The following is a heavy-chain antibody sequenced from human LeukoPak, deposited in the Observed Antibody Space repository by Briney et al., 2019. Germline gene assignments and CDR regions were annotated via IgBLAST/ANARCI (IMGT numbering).Heavy chain of an antibody. D-gene: IGHD6-19*01. CDR1: GFTFSSYA. V-gene: IGHV3-64*01. Sequence: PGGSLRLSCAASGFTFSSYAMSWVRQAPGKGLEYVSAISSNGGSTYYANSVKGRFTISRDNSKNTLYLQMGSLRAEDMAVYYCARDGALVWDSSGWFYFDYWGQGTLVTVSS. J-gene: IGHJ4*02. CDR3: ARDGALVWDSSGWFYFDY. CDR2: ISSNGGST.